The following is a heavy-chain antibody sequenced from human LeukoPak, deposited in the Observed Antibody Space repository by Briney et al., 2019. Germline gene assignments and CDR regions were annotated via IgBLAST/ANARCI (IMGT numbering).Heavy chain of an antibody. J-gene: IGHJ5*02. D-gene: IGHD1-26*01. CDR3: AKRNHGSYHEYNWFDP. CDR2: ISGSSTYK. Sequence: PGGSLRLSCEVSGFDFSTYSMNWVRQAPGKGLEWVSSISGSSTYKFYADSVKGRFTISRDNSKNTLYLQMNSLRAEDTAVYYCAKRNHGSYHEYNWFDPWGQGTMVTVSS. CDR1: GFDFSTYS. V-gene: IGHV3-21*04.